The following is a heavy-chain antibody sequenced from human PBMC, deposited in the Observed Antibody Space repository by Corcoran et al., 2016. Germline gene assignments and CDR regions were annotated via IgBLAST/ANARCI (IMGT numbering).Heavy chain of an antibody. V-gene: IGHV3-48*02. CDR1: GFAFSSYS. J-gene: IGHJ4*02. CDR3: ARARIEAYDY. CDR2: ISSTSSDL. D-gene: IGHD2-15*01. Sequence: EVQLVESGGGLVQPGGSLRLSCAASGFAFSSYSMNWVRLTPGKKLEWVSYISSTSSDLFYADSVKGRFTISRDNARNSLSLHMNSLRDEDTAVYYGARARIEAYDYWGQGTLVTVSS.